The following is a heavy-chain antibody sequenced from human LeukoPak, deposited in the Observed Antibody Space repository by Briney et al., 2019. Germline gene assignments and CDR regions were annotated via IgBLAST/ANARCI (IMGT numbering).Heavy chain of an antibody. J-gene: IGHJ5*02. CDR2: INPNSGGT. CDR3: ARDSENYYGSGSYYNSLTNWFDP. Sequence: ASVKVSCKASGYTFTGYYMHWVRQAPGQGLEWMGWINPNSGGTNYAQKFQGRVTMTRDTSISTAYMGLSRLRSDDTAVYYCARDSENYYGSGSYYNSLTNWFDPWGQGTLVTVSS. V-gene: IGHV1-2*02. CDR1: GYTFTGYY. D-gene: IGHD3-10*01.